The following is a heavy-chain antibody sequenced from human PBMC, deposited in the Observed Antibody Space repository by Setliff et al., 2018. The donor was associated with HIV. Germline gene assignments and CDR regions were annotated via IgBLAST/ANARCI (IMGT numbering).Heavy chain of an antibody. D-gene: IGHD5-12*01. CDR1: GGFFSGYY. V-gene: IGHV4-34*01. Sequence: ASETLSLTCAVYGGFFSGYYWSWIRQSPGKGLEWIGEINRSGSTNYNPSLKSRVTISIDTSKNQFSLKVSSVTAADTAVYYCARDRGGGYNNLDYWGQGTLVTVSS. CDR3: ARDRGGGYNNLDY. J-gene: IGHJ4*02. CDR2: INRSGST.